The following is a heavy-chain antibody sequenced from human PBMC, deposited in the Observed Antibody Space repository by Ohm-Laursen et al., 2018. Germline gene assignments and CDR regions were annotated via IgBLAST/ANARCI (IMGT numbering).Heavy chain of an antibody. CDR3: ARVLPQAQFSLDY. CDR1: GYTFTDYY. Sequence: SSVKVSCKASGYTFTDYYMHWVRQAPGQGLEWMGWISPNSGGTNYAQKFHGRVTMTRDTSISTAYMELSSLRSDDTAVYYCARVLPQAQFSLDYWGQGTLVTVSS. V-gene: IGHV1-2*02. CDR2: ISPNSGGT. D-gene: IGHD2/OR15-2a*01. J-gene: IGHJ4*02.